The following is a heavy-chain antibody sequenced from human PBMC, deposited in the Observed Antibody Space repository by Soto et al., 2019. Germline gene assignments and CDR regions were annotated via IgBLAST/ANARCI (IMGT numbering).Heavy chain of an antibody. Sequence: SGPTLVNPTQTLTLTCTFSGFSFTTAGVAVGWIRQTPGGALEWLTLIYYNDDRRFSPSLKTRLTITGDTSKNQVVLSLTNVDPEETATYSGALTDGGDAVIYLDFWSQLIPVTVTS. D-gene: IGHD2-21*02. V-gene: IGHV2-5*01. J-gene: IGHJ4*02. CDR2: IYYNDDR. CDR3: ALTDGGDAVIYLDF. CDR1: GFSFTTAGVA.